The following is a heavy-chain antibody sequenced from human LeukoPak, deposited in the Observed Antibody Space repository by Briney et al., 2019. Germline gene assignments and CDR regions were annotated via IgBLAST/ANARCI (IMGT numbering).Heavy chain of an antibody. Sequence: GGSLRLPCAASGFTFSSYSMNWVRQAPGKGLEWVSSITGSSSSYIYYADSVKGRFTISRDNAKNSLYLQMNSLRAEDTAVYYCARDKAHLSAAGLDYWGQGTLVTVSS. D-gene: IGHD6-13*01. CDR1: GFTFSSYS. CDR3: ARDKAHLSAAGLDY. V-gene: IGHV3-21*01. J-gene: IGHJ4*02. CDR2: ITGSSSSYI.